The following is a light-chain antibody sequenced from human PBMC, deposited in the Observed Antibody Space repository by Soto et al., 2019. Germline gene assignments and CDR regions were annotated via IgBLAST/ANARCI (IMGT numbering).Light chain of an antibody. V-gene: IGKV4-1*01. CDR2: WAS. CDR1: QSVLDSSTNKNY. CDR3: QQSYTTPFT. J-gene: IGKJ3*01. Sequence: DIVMTQSPDSLGVSLGERATINCKSSQSVLDSSTNKNYLSWYQQKLGQPPKLLIYWASSRESGVPDRFSGSGSVTDFTLTSGSLQAEDVAVYYCQQSYTTPFTFGPGTRVDI.